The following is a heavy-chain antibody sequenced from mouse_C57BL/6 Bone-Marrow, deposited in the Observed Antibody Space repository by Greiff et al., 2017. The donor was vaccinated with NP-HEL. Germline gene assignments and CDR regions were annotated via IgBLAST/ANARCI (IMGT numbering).Heavy chain of an antibody. V-gene: IGHV5-15*01. D-gene: IGHD2-3*01. Sequence: EVQLVESGGGLVQPGGSLKLSCAASGFTFSDYGMAWVRQAPRKGPEWVAFISNLAYSIYYADTVTGRFTISRENAKNTLYLEMSSLRSEDTAMYYCAREDYDGYYFFFAYWGQGTLVTVSA. J-gene: IGHJ3*01. CDR3: AREDYDGYYFFFAY. CDR2: ISNLAYSI. CDR1: GFTFSDYG.